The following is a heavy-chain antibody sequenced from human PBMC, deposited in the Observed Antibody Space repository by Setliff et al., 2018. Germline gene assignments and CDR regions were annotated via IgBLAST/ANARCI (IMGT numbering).Heavy chain of an antibody. CDR2: VFFIGGT. J-gene: IGHJ6*02. Sequence: TSETLSLTCTVSGGPIRSGTHFWGWFRQPPGKGLEWIGSVFFIGGTSSNPSLESRVSVSVDSSENQISLKLSSVTAADTAAYYCARGGTSENLYAMDVWGQGTTVTVSS. CDR1: GGPIRSGTHF. CDR3: ARGGTSENLYAMDV. D-gene: IGHD3-16*01. V-gene: IGHV4-39*07.